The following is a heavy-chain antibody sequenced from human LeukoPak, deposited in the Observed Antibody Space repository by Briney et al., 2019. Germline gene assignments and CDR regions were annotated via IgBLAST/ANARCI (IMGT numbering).Heavy chain of an antibody. J-gene: IGHJ4*02. V-gene: IGHV4-39*01. CDR2: IYYSGST. D-gene: IGHD4-11*01. Sequence: SETLSLTCTVSGGSISSSSYYWGWIRQPPGKGLEWIGSIYYSGSTYYNPSLKSRVTISVDTSKNQFSLKLSPVTAADTAVYYCARLILGITVTTPDYWGQGTLVTVSS. CDR1: GGSISSSSYY. CDR3: ARLILGITVTTPDY.